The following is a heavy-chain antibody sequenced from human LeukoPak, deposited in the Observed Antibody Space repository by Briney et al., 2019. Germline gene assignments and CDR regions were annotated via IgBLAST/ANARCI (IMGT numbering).Heavy chain of an antibody. CDR2: INAGNGNT. Sequence: ASVKVSCKASGYTFTSYAMHWVRQAPGQRLEWMGWINAGNGNTKYSQKFQGRVTITRDTSASTAYMELSSLRSEDTAAYYCAKGYCSSTSCYPFDYWGQGTLVAVSS. CDR3: AKGYCSSTSCYPFDY. CDR1: GYTFTSYA. V-gene: IGHV1-3*01. D-gene: IGHD2-2*01. J-gene: IGHJ4*02.